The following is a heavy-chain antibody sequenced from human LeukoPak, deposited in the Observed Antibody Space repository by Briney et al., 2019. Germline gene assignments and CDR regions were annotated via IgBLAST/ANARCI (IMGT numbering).Heavy chain of an antibody. Sequence: GGSLRLSCAASGFTVSSNYMSWVRQAPGKGLEWVSVIYSGGNTYYADSVKGRFAISRDNSKNTLYLQTNSLRAEDTAVYYCASTIVGATLDCWGQGTLVTVSS. D-gene: IGHD1-26*01. CDR2: IYSGGNT. V-gene: IGHV3-53*01. CDR1: GFTVSSNY. CDR3: ASTIVGATLDC. J-gene: IGHJ4*02.